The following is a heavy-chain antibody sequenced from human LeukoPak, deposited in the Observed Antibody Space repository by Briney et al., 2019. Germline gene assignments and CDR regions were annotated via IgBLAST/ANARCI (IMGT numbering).Heavy chain of an antibody. V-gene: IGHV3-30*02. J-gene: IGHJ4*02. CDR2: IRYDGSNK. Sequence: GGSLRLSCAASGFTFSSYGMHWVRQAPGKGLEWVAFIRYDGSNKYYADSVKGRFTISRDNSKNTLYLQMNSLRAEDTAVYYCARVLGEGSGSYPPPYYFDYWGQGTLVTVSS. CDR3: ARVLGEGSGSYPPPYYFDY. CDR1: GFTFSSYG. D-gene: IGHD3-10*01.